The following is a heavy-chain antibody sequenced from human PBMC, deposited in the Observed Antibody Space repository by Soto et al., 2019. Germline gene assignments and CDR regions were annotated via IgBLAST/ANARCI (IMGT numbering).Heavy chain of an antibody. V-gene: IGHV4-59*08. Sequence: QVQLQESGPGLVKPSETLSLTCTVSGGSLTSDHWSWIRQPPEKGLEWIGYIYYSGTTNYNPSLQRRVPISIDTSKNQCSLRLDSVTAADTAVYYCARLGLGAVAGETWFDPWGQGTLVTVSS. CDR1: GGSLTSDH. D-gene: IGHD6-19*01. J-gene: IGHJ5*02. CDR3: ARLGLGAVAGETWFDP. CDR2: IYYSGTT.